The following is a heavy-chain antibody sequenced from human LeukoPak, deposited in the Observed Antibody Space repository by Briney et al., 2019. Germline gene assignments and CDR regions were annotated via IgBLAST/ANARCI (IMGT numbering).Heavy chain of an antibody. D-gene: IGHD3-3*01. CDR3: ATLYYDFWSGYSHFDY. J-gene: IGHJ4*02. CDR2: INPNSGGT. CDR1: GYTFTGYY. V-gene: IGHV1-2*02. Sequence: ASVKVSCKASGYTFTGYYMHWVRQAPGQGLEWMGWINPNSGGTNYAQKFQGRVTMTRDTSISTAYMELSRLRSDDTAVYYCATLYYDFWSGYSHFDYWGQGTLVTVSS.